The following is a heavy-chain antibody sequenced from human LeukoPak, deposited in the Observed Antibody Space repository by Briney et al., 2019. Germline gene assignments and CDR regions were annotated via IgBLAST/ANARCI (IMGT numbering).Heavy chain of an antibody. D-gene: IGHD3-9*01. CDR1: GGTFSSYA. V-gene: IGHV1-69*01. CDR3: ARARFDADAFDI. CDR2: IIPIFGTA. J-gene: IGHJ3*02. Sequence: ASVEVSCKASGGTFSSYAISWVRQAPGQGLEWMGGIIPIFGTANYAQKFQGRVTITADESTSTAYMELSSLRSEDTAVYYCARARFDADAFDIWGQGTMVTVSS.